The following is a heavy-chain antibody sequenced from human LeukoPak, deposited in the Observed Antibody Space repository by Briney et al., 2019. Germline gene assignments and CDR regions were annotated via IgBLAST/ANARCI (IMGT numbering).Heavy chain of an antibody. J-gene: IGHJ4*02. V-gene: IGHV1-46*01. CDR1: GYTFTSYY. Sequence: ASVKVSCKASGYTFTSYYMHWVRQAPGQGLEWTGIINPSGGSTSYAQKFQGRVTMTRDTSTSTVYMELSSLRSEDTAVYYCARDGGLWFYDYWGQGTLVTVSS. D-gene: IGHD3-10*01. CDR3: ARDGGLWFYDY. CDR2: INPSGGST.